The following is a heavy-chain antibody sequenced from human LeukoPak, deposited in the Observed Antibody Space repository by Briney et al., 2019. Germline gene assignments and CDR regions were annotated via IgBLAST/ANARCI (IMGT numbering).Heavy chain of an antibody. Sequence: SETLSLTCTVSGGSISSYYWNWIRQSPGKGLEWIGYIYYSGSTNYNPSLKSRLTMSVDTSKNQFSLKLSSVTAADTAVYYCARQYTYYYESSGYGYFDYWGQGTLVTVSS. J-gene: IGHJ4*02. D-gene: IGHD3-22*01. CDR3: ARQYTYYYESSGYGYFDY. V-gene: IGHV4-59*08. CDR2: IYYSGST. CDR1: GGSISSYY.